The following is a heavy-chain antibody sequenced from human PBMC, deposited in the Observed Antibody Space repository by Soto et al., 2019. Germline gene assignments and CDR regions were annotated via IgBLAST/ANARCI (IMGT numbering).Heavy chain of an antibody. V-gene: IGHV1-18*01. CDR1: GYTFTSYG. Sequence: ASVKVSCKAFGYTFTSYGISWVRQAPGQGLEWMGWISAYTGNTNYAQKLQGRVTITTDKSTSTAYMELRSLRSDDTAVYYCARGGVDTITFDYWGPGTLVTVSS. CDR3: ARGGVDTITFDY. CDR2: ISAYTGNT. D-gene: IGHD4-4*01. J-gene: IGHJ4*02.